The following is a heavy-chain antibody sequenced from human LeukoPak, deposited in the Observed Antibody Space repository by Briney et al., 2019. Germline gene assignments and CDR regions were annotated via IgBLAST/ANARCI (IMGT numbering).Heavy chain of an antibody. CDR2: INGDGRNI. J-gene: IGHJ4*02. Sequence: GGSLRLSCVASGFTFSSYWMHWVRQDPRKGLVWVSRINGDGRNINYADSVRGRFTISRDNAKNSLSLQMNSLRAEDTAVYYCARGSWGFDYWGQGTLVTVSS. D-gene: IGHD2-15*01. CDR3: ARGSWGFDY. CDR1: GFTFSSYW. V-gene: IGHV3-74*01.